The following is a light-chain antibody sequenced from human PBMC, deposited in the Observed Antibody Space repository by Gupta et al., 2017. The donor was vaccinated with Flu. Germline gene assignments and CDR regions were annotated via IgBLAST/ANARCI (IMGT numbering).Light chain of an antibody. J-gene: IGLJ3*02. CDR2: EVT. CDR1: SNDIGAYNY. V-gene: IGLV2-14*01. Sequence: QSALTQPASVSVSPGQSITISCTGTSNDIGAYNYVSWYQPLPGNAPNLLSYEVTNRPSGVSNRCSGSKSGNTASLTISGREAEDEADYYGSSYTTTGVWVVGGGTTLTGL. CDR3: SSYTTTGVWV.